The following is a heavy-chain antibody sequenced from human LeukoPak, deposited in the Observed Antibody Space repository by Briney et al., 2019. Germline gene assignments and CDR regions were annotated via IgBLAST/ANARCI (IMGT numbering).Heavy chain of an antibody. CDR2: IYPEDSDT. Sequence: GESLKISCKASGYTFTNYWIGWVRQMPGKGLEWMGIIYPEDSDTKYSPSFQGQVTISVDDSTSTAYLQWSSLKASDTAIYYCARHEVGGDSSSGYEYYYYMDVWGKGTAVTVSS. V-gene: IGHV5-51*01. CDR1: GYTFTNYW. CDR3: ARHEVGGDSSSGYEYYYYMDV. D-gene: IGHD3-3*01. J-gene: IGHJ6*03.